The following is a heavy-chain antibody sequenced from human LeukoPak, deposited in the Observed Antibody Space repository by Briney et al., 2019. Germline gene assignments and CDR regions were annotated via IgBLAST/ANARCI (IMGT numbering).Heavy chain of an antibody. D-gene: IGHD3-22*01. J-gene: IGHJ4*02. V-gene: IGHV3-30-3*01. Sequence: QPGGSLRLSCAASGFTFSSYAMHWVRQAPGKGLEWVAVISYDGSNKYYADSVKGRFTISRDNSKNTLYLQMNSLRAEDTAVYYCARAPPYSIVVITFWGQGTLVTVSS. CDR3: ARAPPYSIVVITF. CDR2: ISYDGSNK. CDR1: GFTFSSYA.